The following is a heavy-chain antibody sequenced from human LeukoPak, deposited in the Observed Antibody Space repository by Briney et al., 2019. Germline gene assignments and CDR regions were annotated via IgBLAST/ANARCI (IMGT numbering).Heavy chain of an antibody. Sequence: SGPTLVKPTQTLTLTCTFSWISLSTSGVGVGWSRQPPSKALEWLAPHYWADDKRHSPSLRSRLTITKDTSKNQVVLTMTNMDPVDTATYYCAHRRWGLGATRSDAFDIWGQRTMVTVSS. D-gene: IGHD1-26*01. CDR1: WISLSTSGVG. V-gene: IGHV2-5*02. J-gene: IGHJ3*02. CDR2: HYWADDK. CDR3: AHRRWGLGATRSDAFDI.